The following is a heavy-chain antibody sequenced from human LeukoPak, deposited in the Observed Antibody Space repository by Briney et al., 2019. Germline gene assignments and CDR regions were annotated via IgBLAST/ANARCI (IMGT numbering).Heavy chain of an antibody. Sequence: GGSLRLSCAASGFTFSSYTMNWVRQAPGKGLEWVSYISSSAGTTYYADSVKGRFTISRDNAKNSLYLQMNSLRAEDTAVYFCARQQQQLWYDWGQGTLVTVSS. CDR2: ISSSAGTT. D-gene: IGHD5-18*01. V-gene: IGHV3-48*04. CDR1: GFTFSSYT. CDR3: ARQQQQLWYD. J-gene: IGHJ4*02.